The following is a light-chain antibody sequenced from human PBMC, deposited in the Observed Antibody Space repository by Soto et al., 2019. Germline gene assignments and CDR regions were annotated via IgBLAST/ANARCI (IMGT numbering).Light chain of an antibody. CDR1: QSISAW. J-gene: IGKJ1*01. Sequence: DIQVTQSPSTPSASIGDRVTITCRASQSISAWLAWYQQKPGKAPKLLIYKASSLESGVPSRFSGSGSGTEFTLTISSLQPDDFATYYCLQDYGDSWTFGQGTKVDIK. V-gene: IGKV1-5*03. CDR3: LQDYGDSWT. CDR2: KAS.